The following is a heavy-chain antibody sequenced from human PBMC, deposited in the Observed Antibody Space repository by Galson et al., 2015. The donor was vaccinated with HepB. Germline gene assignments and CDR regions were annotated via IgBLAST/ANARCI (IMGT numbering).Heavy chain of an antibody. CDR2: ISSSNSTI. V-gene: IGHV3-11*01. D-gene: IGHD3-16*01. CDR3: AKTLGGDYYYGMDV. CDR1: GFTFSDYY. Sequence: SLRLSCAASGFTFSDYYMSWIRQAPGKGLEWVSYISSSNSTIYYADSVKGRFSISRDNAKNSLYLQMNSLRAEDTAVYYCAKTLGGDYYYGMDVWGQGTTVTVSS. J-gene: IGHJ6*02.